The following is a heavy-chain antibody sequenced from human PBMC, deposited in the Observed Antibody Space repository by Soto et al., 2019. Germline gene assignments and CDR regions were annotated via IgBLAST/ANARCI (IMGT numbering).Heavy chain of an antibody. CDR1: GYTFTSYG. CDR2: INAGNGNT. Sequence: QVQLVQSGAEVKKPXASVKVSCKASGYTFTSYGMQWVRQAPGQRLEWMGWINAGNGNTKYSQKFQGRVTITRDTSASTAYMELSSLRSEDTAVYYCARDLGGWTDYWGQGTLVTVSS. V-gene: IGHV1-3*01. CDR3: ARDLGGWTDY. D-gene: IGHD6-19*01. J-gene: IGHJ4*02.